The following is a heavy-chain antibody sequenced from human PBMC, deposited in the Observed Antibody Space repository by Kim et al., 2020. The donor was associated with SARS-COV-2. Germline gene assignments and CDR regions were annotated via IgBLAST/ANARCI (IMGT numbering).Heavy chain of an antibody. Sequence: SETLSLTCTVSGGSITSYYWSWIRQPPGKGLEWIGYIYYSGGTNYNPSLKSRLTISIDTSKNQFSLNLTSVTAADTAVYYCARGDYYDSSGYEAGMDVWGQGTTVTVSS. CDR1: GGSITSYY. CDR3: ARGDYYDSSGYEAGMDV. V-gene: IGHV4-59*01. CDR2: IYYSGGT. J-gene: IGHJ6*02. D-gene: IGHD3-22*01.